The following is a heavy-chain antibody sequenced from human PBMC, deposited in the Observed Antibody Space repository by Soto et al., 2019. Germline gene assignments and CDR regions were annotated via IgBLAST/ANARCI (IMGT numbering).Heavy chain of an antibody. CDR3: AREREDYYDYFGMDV. CDR2: ISYSGST. V-gene: IGHV4-31*03. J-gene: IGHJ6*02. CDR1: GDSISSGGFY. Sequence: QVQLQESGPGLVKPSQTLSLTSTVSGDSISSGGFYWSWIRQHPGKGLEWIGYISYSGSTHYNPSLKIRVTTAVDKSKNQFALKLVSVSAAVTAVYYSAREREDYYDYFGMDVWGQGTTVTVAS.